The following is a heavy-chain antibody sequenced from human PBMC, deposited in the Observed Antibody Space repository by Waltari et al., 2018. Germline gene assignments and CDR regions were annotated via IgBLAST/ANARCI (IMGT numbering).Heavy chain of an antibody. D-gene: IGHD6-6*01. Sequence: EVQLVESGGGLVQPGGSLRLSCAASGFTFSSYWMHWVRQAPGKGLVGVSRSNSDGSSTSYADSVKGRFTISRDNAKNTLYLQMNSLRAEDTAVYYCARKGLSSWSPFDYWGQGTLVTVSS. CDR3: ARKGLSSWSPFDY. CDR2: SNSDGSST. J-gene: IGHJ4*02. V-gene: IGHV3-74*01. CDR1: GFTFSSYW.